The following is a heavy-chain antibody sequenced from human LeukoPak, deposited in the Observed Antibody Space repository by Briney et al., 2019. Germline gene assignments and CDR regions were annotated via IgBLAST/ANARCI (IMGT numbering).Heavy chain of an antibody. D-gene: IGHD3-22*01. CDR1: GFTFSTYT. Sequence: PGVSLRLSCAASGFTFSTYTMNWVRQAPGKGLEWVSYISTSSSTISYADSVKGRFTISRDNAKNSLYLQMHSLRAEDTAVYYCAKDRVYYFDSSGYSCDYWGQGGLVTVSS. V-gene: IGHV3-48*01. CDR2: ISTSSSTI. CDR3: AKDRVYYFDSSGYSCDY. J-gene: IGHJ4*02.